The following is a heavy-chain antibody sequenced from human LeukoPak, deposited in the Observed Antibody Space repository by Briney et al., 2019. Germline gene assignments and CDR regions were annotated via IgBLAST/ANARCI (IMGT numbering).Heavy chain of an antibody. CDR3: ARERGEQLWNSFDP. J-gene: IGHJ5*02. V-gene: IGHV1-69*04. Sequence: SVKVSCKASGGTFSSYAISWVRQAPGQGLEWMRRIIPIFGIANYAQKFQGRVTITADKSTSTAYMELSSLRSEDTAVYYCARERGEQLWNSFDPWGQGTLVTVSS. CDR2: IIPIFGIA. D-gene: IGHD5-18*01. CDR1: GGTFSSYA.